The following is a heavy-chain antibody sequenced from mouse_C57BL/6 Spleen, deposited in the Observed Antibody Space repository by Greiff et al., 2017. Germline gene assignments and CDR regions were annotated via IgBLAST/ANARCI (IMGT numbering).Heavy chain of an antibody. CDR3: ARASYDGWFDY. V-gene: IGHV7-1*01. D-gene: IGHD2-3*01. Sequence: EVKLVESGGGLVQSGRSLRLSCATSGFTFSDFYMEWVRQAPGKGLEWLAASRNKANDYTTEYSASVKGRFIVSRDTSQSILYLQMNALRAEDTAIYYCARASYDGWFDYWGQGTTLTVSS. CDR1: GFTFSDFY. CDR2: SRNKANDYTT. J-gene: IGHJ2*01.